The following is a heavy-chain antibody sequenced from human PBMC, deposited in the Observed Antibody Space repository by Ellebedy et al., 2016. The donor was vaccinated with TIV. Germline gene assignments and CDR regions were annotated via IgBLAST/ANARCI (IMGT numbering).Heavy chain of an antibody. J-gene: IGHJ3*02. CDR3: ARDLHYHAAGSWDDTFGI. D-gene: IGHD3-10*01. Sequence: AASVKVSCKASGYTFSSYGVSWVRHDRGQGLAWLGWFRGIAGETNYATKFEGRVTMTTDAFTSTAYMDLMSLRSDDTAVYFWARDLHYHAAGSWDDTFGIWGQGTVVTVSS. CDR1: GYTFSSYG. CDR2: FRGIAGET. V-gene: IGHV1-18*01.